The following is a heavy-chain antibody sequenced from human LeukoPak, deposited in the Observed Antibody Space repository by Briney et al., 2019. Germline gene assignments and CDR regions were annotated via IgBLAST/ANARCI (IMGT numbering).Heavy chain of an antibody. CDR2: IYSTGTT. J-gene: IGHJ6*03. Sequence: PSETLSLTCTVSGGSISGYFWSWIRQPPGKGPEWIGCIYSTGTTNYSPSLSSRVTISVDTSKNQLSLNLRFVTATDTAVYHCARHNPPPTGFCSGTSCFMSGPQYFYMDVWGKGTSVTVS. D-gene: IGHD2-2*01. V-gene: IGHV4-4*09. CDR3: ARHNPPPTGFCSGTSCFMSGPQYFYMDV. CDR1: GGSISGYF.